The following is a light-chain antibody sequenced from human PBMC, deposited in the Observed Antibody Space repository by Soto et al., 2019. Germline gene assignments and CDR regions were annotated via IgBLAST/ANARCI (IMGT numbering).Light chain of an antibody. CDR2: DVS. CDR3: SSYTSRGTPGPVV. Sequence: QSALTQPASVSGSPGQSITISCAGTSSDVGGYSYVSWYQQHPGKAPKLMIYDVSNRPSGVSNRFSGSKSGNTASLTISGLQAEHEADYYCSSYTSRGTPGPVVFGGGTKLTVL. CDR1: SSDVGGYSY. J-gene: IGLJ2*01. V-gene: IGLV2-14*01.